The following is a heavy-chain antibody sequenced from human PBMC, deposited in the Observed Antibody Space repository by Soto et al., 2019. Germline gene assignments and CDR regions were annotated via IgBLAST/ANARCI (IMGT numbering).Heavy chain of an antibody. CDR2: ISAYNGNT. CDR3: GRCHYFGSGSYHRGGGMDV. V-gene: IGHV1-18*01. J-gene: IGHJ6*02. CDR1: GYTFTSYG. D-gene: IGHD3-10*01. Sequence: QVQLVQSGAEVKKPGASVKVSCKASGYTFTSYGISWVRQAPGQGLEWMGWISAYNGNTNYAQKLQGRVTMTTDPTTSTAYQELRSLRSDDTAVYCCGRCHYFGSGSYHRGGGMDVWGQGTTVTVSS.